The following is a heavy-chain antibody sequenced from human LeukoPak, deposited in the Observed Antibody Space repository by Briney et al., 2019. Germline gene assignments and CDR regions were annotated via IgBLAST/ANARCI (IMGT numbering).Heavy chain of an antibody. CDR3: AGAYCGGDCYLQPPVY. J-gene: IGHJ4*02. Sequence: SETLSLTCAVYGGSFSGYYWSWIRQPPGKGLEWIGEINHSGSTNYNPSLKSRVTISVDTSKNQFSLKLSSVTAADTAVYYCAGAYCGGDCYLQPPVYWGQGTLVTVS. D-gene: IGHD2-21*02. CDR1: GGSFSGYY. V-gene: IGHV4-34*01. CDR2: INHSGST.